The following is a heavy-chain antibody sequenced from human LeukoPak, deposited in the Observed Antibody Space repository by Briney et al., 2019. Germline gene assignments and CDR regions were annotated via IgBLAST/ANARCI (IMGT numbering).Heavy chain of an antibody. D-gene: IGHD5-24*01. CDR2: INSDGRTT. J-gene: IGHJ4*02. CDR1: GFTFGTYW. Sequence: TGGSLRLSCVASGFTFGTYWMHWVRQAPGKGLLWVSRINSDGRTTNYADSVRGRFTISRDNARNTLYLQMKSLRDDDTAVYYCVTAGNYRFDNWGQGTLVTVSS. V-gene: IGHV3-74*01. CDR3: VTAGNYRFDN.